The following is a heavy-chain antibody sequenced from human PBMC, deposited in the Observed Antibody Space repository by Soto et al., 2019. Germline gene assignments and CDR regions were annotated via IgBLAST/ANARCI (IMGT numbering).Heavy chain of an antibody. CDR1: GFTRSRYV. J-gene: IGHJ5*02. D-gene: IGHD6-13*01. CDR3: ARDGKQLASPRWFDP. CDR2: ISYDGSNK. V-gene: IGHV3-30-3*01. Sequence: SLRLSFEGSGFTRSRYVINWVRQAPFKVLEWLAVISYDGSNKYYADSVKVRFTISRDNSKNTLYLQMNSLRAEDTAVYYCARDGKQLASPRWFDPWGQGTKVSESS.